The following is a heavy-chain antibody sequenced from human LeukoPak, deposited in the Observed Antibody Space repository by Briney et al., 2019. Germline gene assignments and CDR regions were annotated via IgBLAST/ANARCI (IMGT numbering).Heavy chain of an antibody. V-gene: IGHV2-5*02. J-gene: IGHJ4*02. CDR2: TYWDDDK. CDR1: GFSFSTTGVG. Sequence: SGPTLVKPTQTLTLTCTFSGFSFSTTGVGVGWIRQPPGKALEWLALTYWDDDKRYSPSLKNRLTITKDTSKNQVVLTMINMDPVDTATYYCVRRYGPFDRFDFWGQGTLVTVSS. CDR3: VRRYGPFDRFDF. D-gene: IGHD3-10*01.